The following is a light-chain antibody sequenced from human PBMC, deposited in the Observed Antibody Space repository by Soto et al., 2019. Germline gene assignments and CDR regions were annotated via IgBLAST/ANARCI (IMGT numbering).Light chain of an antibody. CDR2: EVT. V-gene: IGLV2-14*01. CDR1: TSDVGGYNY. CDR3: SSYSSSSTVL. Sequence: QSALTQPASVSGSPGRSIPISCTGTTSDVGGYNYVSWYQQHPGKAPKLMIYEVTNRPSGVSNRFSGSKSGNTASLTISGLQAEDEADYYCSSYSSSSTVLFGGGTKLTVL. J-gene: IGLJ2*01.